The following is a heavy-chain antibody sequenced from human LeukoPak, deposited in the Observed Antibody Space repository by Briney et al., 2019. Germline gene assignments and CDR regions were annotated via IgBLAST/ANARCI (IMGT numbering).Heavy chain of an antibody. Sequence: GGSLRLSCAASGFTFSSYAMSWVRQAPGKGLEWVSLISGAGTSTYYADSVKGRFTISRDNFKNILYVQMNNLGAEDTAVYYCAKDRDDYLSGSYLGAFDIWGQGTMVTVSS. CDR1: GFTFSSYA. CDR3: AKDRDDYLSGSYLGAFDI. V-gene: IGHV3-23*01. CDR2: ISGAGTST. J-gene: IGHJ3*02. D-gene: IGHD3-16*01.